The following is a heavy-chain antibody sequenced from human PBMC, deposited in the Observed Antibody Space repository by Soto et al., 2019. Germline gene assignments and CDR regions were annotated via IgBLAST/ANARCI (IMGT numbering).Heavy chain of an antibody. CDR2: IYYSGST. Sequence: PSETLSLTCTVSGGSISSYYWSWIRQPPGKGLEWIGYIYYSGSTNYNPSLKSRVTISVDTSKNQFSLKLSSVTAAATAVYYCARDAYLDNWFDPWGRGTLVTVSS. J-gene: IGHJ5*02. CDR1: GGSISSYY. V-gene: IGHV4-59*01. CDR3: ARDAYLDNWFDP.